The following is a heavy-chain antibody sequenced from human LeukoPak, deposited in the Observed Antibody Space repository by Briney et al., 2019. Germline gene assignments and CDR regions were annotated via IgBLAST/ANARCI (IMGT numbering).Heavy chain of an antibody. V-gene: IGHV3-23*01. D-gene: IGHD3-10*01. CDR1: GFTFSSYA. Sequence: GGSLRLSCAASGFTFSSYAMSWVRQAPGKGLEWVSTISGSGGSTYYADSVKGRFTISRDNSKNTLYLQINSLSAEDTAVYYCAKVQYVYYGSGSYDMDVWGQGTPVTVSS. J-gene: IGHJ6*02. CDR3: AKVQYVYYGSGSYDMDV. CDR2: ISGSGGST.